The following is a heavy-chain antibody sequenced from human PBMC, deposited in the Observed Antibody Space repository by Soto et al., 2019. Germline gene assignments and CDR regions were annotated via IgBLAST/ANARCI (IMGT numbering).Heavy chain of an antibody. J-gene: IGHJ6*02. D-gene: IGHD3-22*01. V-gene: IGHV3-15*01. CDR2: IKSKTDGGTT. CDR1: GFTFNNAW. CDR3: STQTGPYYDSSGYSYYFNTLDV. Sequence: PSETLSLSCAASGFTFNNAWMTWVRQAPGKGLEWVGRIKSKTDGGTTDYAAPVKGRFTIPRDDSKNMLYLQMNSLKTEDTAVYYCSTQTGPYYDSSGYSYYFNTLDVWGQGTSVTVSS.